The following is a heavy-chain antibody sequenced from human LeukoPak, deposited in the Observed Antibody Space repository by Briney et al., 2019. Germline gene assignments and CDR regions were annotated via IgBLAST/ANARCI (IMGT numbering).Heavy chain of an antibody. J-gene: IGHJ4*02. V-gene: IGHV3-43D*03. CDR3: AKSADSSGYLPYYFDY. D-gene: IGHD3-22*01. CDR1: GFTFDDYA. Sequence: GGSLRLSCAASGFTFDDYAMHWVRQAPGKTLEWVSLISWDGGNAYYADSVKGRFTISRDNSKNSLYLQMNSLRPEDTALYYCAKSADSSGYLPYYFDYWGQGTLVTVSS. CDR2: ISWDGGNA.